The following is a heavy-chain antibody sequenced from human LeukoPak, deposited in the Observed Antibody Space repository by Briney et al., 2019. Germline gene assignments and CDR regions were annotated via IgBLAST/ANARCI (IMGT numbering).Heavy chain of an antibody. CDR2: IYTGGST. Sequence: PSETLSLTCTVSGGSISSYYWSWIRQPPGKGLEWIGYIYTGGSTNYNPSLKSRVTISVDTSKNQFSLKLSSVTAADTAVYYCARRGPYYDILTGYYKYYYYMDVWGKGTTVTVSS. J-gene: IGHJ6*03. D-gene: IGHD3-9*01. V-gene: IGHV4-4*09. CDR3: ARRGPYYDILTGYYKYYYYMDV. CDR1: GGSISSYY.